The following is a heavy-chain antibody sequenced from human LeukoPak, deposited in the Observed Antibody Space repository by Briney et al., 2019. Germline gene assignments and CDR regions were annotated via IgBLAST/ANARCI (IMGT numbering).Heavy chain of an antibody. CDR1: GFTFSSYS. Sequence: GGSLRLSCAASGFTFSSYSMNWVRQAPGKGLEWVSSISSSSYIYYADSVKGRFTISRDNAKNSLCLQMNSLRAEDTAVYYCAGGAGDYSSSWYWGQGTLVTVSS. J-gene: IGHJ4*02. CDR2: ISSSSYI. D-gene: IGHD6-13*01. CDR3: AGGAGDYSSSWY. V-gene: IGHV3-21*01.